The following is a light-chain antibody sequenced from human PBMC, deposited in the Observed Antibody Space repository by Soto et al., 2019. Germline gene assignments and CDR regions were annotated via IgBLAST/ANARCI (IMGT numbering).Light chain of an antibody. CDR1: SSNIGSNT. Sequence: QSVLTQPPSASGTPGQRVTISCSGSSSNIGSNTVNWYQQLPGTAPKLLIYSNNQRPSGVPDRFSGSKSGTSASLAISGLQSEDEADYYCAAWDDSLNGPVCGGGTKLTVL. CDR3: AAWDDSLNGPV. CDR2: SNN. J-gene: IGLJ2*01. V-gene: IGLV1-44*01.